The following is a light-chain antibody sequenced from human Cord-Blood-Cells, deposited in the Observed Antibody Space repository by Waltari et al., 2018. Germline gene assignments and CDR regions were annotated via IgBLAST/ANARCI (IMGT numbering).Light chain of an antibody. CDR2: EVS. Sequence: QSALTQPPSASGSPGQSVTISCTGTSSDVGGYNYVSWYQQNPGKAPKLMIYEVSKRPSGVPDRFAGSKSGNPASLTVSVLQAEDEADYYCSSYAGSNNYVFGTGTKVTVL. CDR3: SSYAGSNNYV. V-gene: IGLV2-8*01. J-gene: IGLJ1*01. CDR1: SSDVGGYNY.